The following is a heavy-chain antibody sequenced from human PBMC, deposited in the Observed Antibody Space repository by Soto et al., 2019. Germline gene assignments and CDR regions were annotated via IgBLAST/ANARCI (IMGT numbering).Heavy chain of an antibody. CDR1: GGSISSYY. V-gene: IGHV4-59*01. J-gene: IGHJ4*02. D-gene: IGHD6-19*01. Sequence: KTSETLSLTCTVSGGSISSYYWSWIRQPPGKGLEWIGYIYYSGSTNYNPSLKSRVTISVDTSKNQFSLKLSSVTAADTAVYYCARIEYSSGWWPTHWGQGTLVTVSS. CDR3: ARIEYSSGWWPTH. CDR2: IYYSGST.